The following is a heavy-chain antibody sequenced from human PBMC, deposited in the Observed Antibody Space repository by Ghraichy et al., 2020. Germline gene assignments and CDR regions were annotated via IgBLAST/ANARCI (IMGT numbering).Heavy chain of an antibody. CDR3: ARAPYFDILNGYSYYYYYMDV. J-gene: IGHJ6*03. V-gene: IGHV3-7*03. CDR1: GFTFSRYW. Sequence: GALRLSCAASGFTFSRYWMTWVRQAPGKGLEWMANIKEDGSEKHYVDSVKGRFTISRDNAKNSLRLQMNSLRAEDTAVYYCARAPYFDILNGYSYYYYYMDVWGKGTTVTVSS. D-gene: IGHD3-9*01. CDR2: IKEDGSEK.